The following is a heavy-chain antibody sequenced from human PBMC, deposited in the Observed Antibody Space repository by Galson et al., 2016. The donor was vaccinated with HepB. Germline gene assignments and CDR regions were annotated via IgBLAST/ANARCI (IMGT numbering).Heavy chain of an antibody. CDR3: GREGAAWGYSLDF. D-gene: IGHD3-16*01. CDR2: IKEDGTEE. J-gene: IGHJ4*02. V-gene: IGHV3-7*03. CDR1: GFSLNDYA. Sequence: SLRLSCATSGFSLNDYAMHWVRQAPGKGLEWVANIKEDGTEENYSDSVRGRFTISRDNAKNSLFLQMSDLRADDTAVYYCGREGAAWGYSLDFWGQGALVTVSS.